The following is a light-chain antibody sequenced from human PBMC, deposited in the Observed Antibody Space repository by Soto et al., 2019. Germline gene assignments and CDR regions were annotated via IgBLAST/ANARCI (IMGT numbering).Light chain of an antibody. Sequence: VLTQPRSVSGSPGQSVTISCTGTSSDVGGYNYVSWYQQHPGKAPKLMIYDVSQRPSGVPDRFSGSKSGNTASLTISGLQSEDEADYYCCSYAGSYTYVFGTGTKVTVL. V-gene: IGLV2-11*01. CDR2: DVS. CDR3: CSYAGSYTYV. J-gene: IGLJ1*01. CDR1: SSDVGGYNY.